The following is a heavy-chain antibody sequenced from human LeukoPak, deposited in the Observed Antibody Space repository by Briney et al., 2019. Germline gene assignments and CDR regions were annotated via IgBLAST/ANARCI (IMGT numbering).Heavy chain of an antibody. CDR2: IGSSGSTV. CDR3: ARETLEYSNSPDALDI. CDR1: GFTFSAYE. D-gene: IGHD4-23*01. J-gene: IGHJ3*02. Sequence: GGSLRLSCAASGFTFSAYEMNWVCQAPGKGLEWVPYIGSSGSTVYYADSVKGRFTISRDNAKNSLYMQMERLRDEDTAIYYCARETLEYSNSPDALDIWGQGTMVTVSS. V-gene: IGHV3-48*03.